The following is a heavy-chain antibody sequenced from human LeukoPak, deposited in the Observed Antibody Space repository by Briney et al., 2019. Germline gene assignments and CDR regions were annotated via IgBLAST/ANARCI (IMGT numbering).Heavy chain of an antibody. D-gene: IGHD6-25*01. CDR2: ISAYNGNT. J-gene: IGHJ1*01. CDR3: ARTSIAAEFEYFQH. CDR1: GYTFTSYG. V-gene: IGHV1-18*01. Sequence: ASVKVSCKASGYTFTSYGISWVRQAPGQGLEWMGWISAYNGNTNYAQKFQGRVTITADKSTSTAYMELSSLRSEDTAVYYCARTSIAAEFEYFQHWGQGTLVTVSS.